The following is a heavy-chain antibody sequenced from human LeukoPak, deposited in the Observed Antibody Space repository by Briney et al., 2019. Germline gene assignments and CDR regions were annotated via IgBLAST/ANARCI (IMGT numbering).Heavy chain of an antibody. CDR1: GYTFGTHW. V-gene: IGHV1-46*01. CDR3: ARDYSGEWEQLTGWWFDP. J-gene: IGHJ5*02. CDR2: INPSGDFR. Sequence: ASVKVSCKASGYTFGTHWMHWVRQAPGQGLEWMAIINPSGDFRSYAQKFQGRLTVTRDMSTRTVYMELSDLRPEDTAVYYCARDYSGEWEQLTGWWFDPWGQGTLVIVSS. D-gene: IGHD1-26*01.